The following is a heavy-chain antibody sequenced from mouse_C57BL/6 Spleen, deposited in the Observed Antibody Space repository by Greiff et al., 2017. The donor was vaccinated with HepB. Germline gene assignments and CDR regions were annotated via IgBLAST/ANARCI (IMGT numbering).Heavy chain of an antibody. Sequence: QVQLQQSGAELAKPGASVKLSCKASGYTFTSYWMHWVKQRPGQGLEWIGYINPSSGYTKNNQKFKDKATLTADKYSSTAYMQLSSLTYEDSAVYYCARVGAYYSNDEYYAMDDWGQGTSVTVSS. CDR2: INPSSGYT. D-gene: IGHD2-5*01. CDR3: ARVGAYYSNDEYYAMDD. J-gene: IGHJ4*01. V-gene: IGHV1-7*01. CDR1: GYTFTSYW.